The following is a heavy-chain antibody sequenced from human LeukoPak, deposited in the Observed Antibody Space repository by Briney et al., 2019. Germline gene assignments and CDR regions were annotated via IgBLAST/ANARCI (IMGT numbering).Heavy chain of an antibody. Sequence: ASVKVSCKASGYTFTSYGISWVRQAPGQGLEWMGWISAYNGNTNYAQKLQGRVTMTTDTSTSTAYMELRSLRSDDTAVYYCARVTGYLIEDYFDYWGQGTLVTVSS. J-gene: IGHJ4*02. CDR1: GYTFTSYG. V-gene: IGHV1-18*01. CDR3: ARVTGYLIEDYFDY. CDR2: ISAYNGNT. D-gene: IGHD3-9*01.